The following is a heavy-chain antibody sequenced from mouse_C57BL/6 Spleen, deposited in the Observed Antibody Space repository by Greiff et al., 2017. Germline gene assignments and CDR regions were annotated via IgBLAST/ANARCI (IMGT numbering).Heavy chain of an antibody. J-gene: IGHJ1*03. V-gene: IGHV1-52*01. Sequence: QVHVKQPGAELVRPGSSVKLSCKASGYTFTSYWMHWVKQRPIQGLEWIGNIDPSDSETHYNQKFKDKATLTVDKSSSTAYMQLSSLTSEDSAVYYCARERTYGSSSYWYFDVWGTGTTVTVSS. CDR3: ARERTYGSSSYWYFDV. CDR1: GYTFTSYW. CDR2: IDPSDSET. D-gene: IGHD1-1*01.